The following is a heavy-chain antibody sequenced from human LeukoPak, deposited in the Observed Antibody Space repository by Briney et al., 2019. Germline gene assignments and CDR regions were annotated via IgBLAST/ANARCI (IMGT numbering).Heavy chain of an antibody. Sequence: PGGSLRLSCAASGSTVSTNYMTWVRQAPGKGLEWVSVIYSDGSTYYADSVKGRYTISRDNSKNTLYLQMSSLRVEDTAVYYCARDYTFGSGSFDYWGQGTLVTVSS. CDR3: ARDYTFGSGSFDY. D-gene: IGHD3-10*01. J-gene: IGHJ4*02. CDR2: IYSDGST. V-gene: IGHV3-53*01. CDR1: GSTVSTNY.